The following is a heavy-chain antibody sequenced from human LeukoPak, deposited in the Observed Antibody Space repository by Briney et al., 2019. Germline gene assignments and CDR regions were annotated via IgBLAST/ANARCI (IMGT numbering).Heavy chain of an antibody. Sequence: ASVKVSCKASGYTFTGYYMHWVRQAPGQGHEWMGWINPNSGGTNYAQKFQGRVTMTRDTSISTAYMELSRLRSDDTAVYYCASEPISIFGVVPDFDYWGQGTLVTVSS. V-gene: IGHV1-2*02. J-gene: IGHJ4*02. CDR1: GYTFTGYY. CDR2: INPNSGGT. CDR3: ASEPISIFGVVPDFDY. D-gene: IGHD3-3*01.